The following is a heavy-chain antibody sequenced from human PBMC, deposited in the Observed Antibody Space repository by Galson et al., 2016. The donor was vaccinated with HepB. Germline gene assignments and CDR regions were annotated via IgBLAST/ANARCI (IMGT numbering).Heavy chain of an antibody. D-gene: IGHD1-26*01. V-gene: IGHV4-39*01. CDR1: GGSISNKNYY. Sequence: ETLSLTCTVSGGSISNKNYYWGWIRQPPGKGLEWIGSIYYSGSTHFNPSLKSRVTISVDTSNNRFSLKVSSVTAADTAVYYCARHVRSGSYYGAEYFQRWGQGTLVTVSS. CDR3: ARHVRSGSYYGAEYFQR. J-gene: IGHJ1*01. CDR2: IYYSGST.